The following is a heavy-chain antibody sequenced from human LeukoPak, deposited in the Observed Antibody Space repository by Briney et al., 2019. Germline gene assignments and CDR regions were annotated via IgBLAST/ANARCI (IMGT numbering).Heavy chain of an antibody. V-gene: IGHV1-2*02. J-gene: IGHJ5*02. CDR2: INPNSGGT. CDR1: GYTFTGYY. CDR3: AGFGVPTESFDP. Sequence: ASVKVSCKASGYTFTGYYMHWVRQAPGQGLEWMGWINPNSGGTNYAQRFQGRVTMTRDTSISTAYMELSRLRSDDTAVYYCAGFGVPTESFDPWGQGTLVTVSS. D-gene: IGHD3-10*01.